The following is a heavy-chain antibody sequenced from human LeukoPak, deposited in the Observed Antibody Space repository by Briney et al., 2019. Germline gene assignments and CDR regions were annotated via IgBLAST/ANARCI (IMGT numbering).Heavy chain of an antibody. CDR3: ARHASWYSLPFDP. CDR1: GGSFSGYY. Sequence: PSETLSLTCAVYGGSFSGYYWTWIRQPPGKGLEWIGEIHYSGSATYNPSLKSRVTISVDTSKNQFSLKLSSVTAADTAVYYCARHASWYSLPFDPWGQGTLVTV. J-gene: IGHJ5*02. D-gene: IGHD2-15*01. CDR2: IHYSGSA. V-gene: IGHV4-34*01.